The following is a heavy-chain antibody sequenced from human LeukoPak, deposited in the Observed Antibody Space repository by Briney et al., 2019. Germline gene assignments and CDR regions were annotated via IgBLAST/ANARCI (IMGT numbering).Heavy chain of an antibody. CDR1: GYTFTGYY. D-gene: IGHD3-10*01. CDR2: IIPIFGTA. CDR3: ARDSEHYYGLGNYYKYYYYMDV. Sequence: SVKVSCKASGYTFTGYYMHWVRQAPGQGLEWMGGIIPIFGTANYAQKFQGRVTITADESTSTAYMELSSLRFEDTAVYYCARDSEHYYGLGNYYKYYYYMDVWGKGTTVTISS. J-gene: IGHJ6*03. V-gene: IGHV1-69*13.